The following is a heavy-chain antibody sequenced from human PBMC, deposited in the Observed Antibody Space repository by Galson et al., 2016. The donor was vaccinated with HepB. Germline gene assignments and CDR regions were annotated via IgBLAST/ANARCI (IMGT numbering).Heavy chain of an antibody. D-gene: IGHD2-15*01. V-gene: IGHV3-48*01. CDR2: ISSSNTI. CDR3: AREGRLAVIAAIDY. Sequence: SLRLSCAGSGFTFSNYNMNWVRQAPGKGLEWISYISSSNTIYYADSVKGRFTISRDNAKSSLYLQVSSLRAEDTAVYYCAREGRLAVIAAIDYWGQGTLVTVSS. J-gene: IGHJ4*02. CDR1: GFTFSNYN.